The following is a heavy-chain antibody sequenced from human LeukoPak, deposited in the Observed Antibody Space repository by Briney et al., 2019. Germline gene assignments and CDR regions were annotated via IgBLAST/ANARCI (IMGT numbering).Heavy chain of an antibody. V-gene: IGHV4-4*09. D-gene: IGHD6-6*01. CDR1: GGSISIYT. Sequence: SETLSLTCAVSGGSISIYTWSWIRQPPGKGLEWIGYIYTRGRTNYKPSLNRRVTISVDTSKNQFSLKLSSVTAADTAVYYCAKVHSLAAMGWFDPWGQGTLVTVSS. J-gene: IGHJ5*02. CDR3: AKVHSLAAMGWFDP. CDR2: IYTRGRT.